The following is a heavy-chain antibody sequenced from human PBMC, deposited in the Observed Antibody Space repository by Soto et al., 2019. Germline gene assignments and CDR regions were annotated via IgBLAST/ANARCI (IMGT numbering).Heavy chain of an antibody. CDR2: INAGNGNT. V-gene: IGHV1-3*01. Sequence: QVQLVQSGAEVKKPGASVKVSCMASGYTFTSYAMHWVRQAPGQRLEWMGWINAGNGNTKYSQKFQGRVTITRDTSASTAYMELSSLRSEDTAVYYCARALRYCSGGSCHSIVDYWGQGTLVTVSS. CDR3: ARALRYCSGGSCHSIVDY. J-gene: IGHJ4*02. CDR1: GYTFTSYA. D-gene: IGHD2-15*01.